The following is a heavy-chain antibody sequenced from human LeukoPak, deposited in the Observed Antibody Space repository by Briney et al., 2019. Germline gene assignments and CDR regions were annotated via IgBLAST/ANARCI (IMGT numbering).Heavy chain of an antibody. D-gene: IGHD6-6*01. J-gene: IGHJ4*02. Sequence: GGSLRLSCAASGFTFSSYRMSWVRQAPGKGLEWVANIKQDGSEKYYVDSVKGRFTISRDNAKNSLYLQMNSLRAEDTAVYYCAREDSSSTFDYWGQGTLVTVSS. CDR1: GFTFSSYR. CDR3: AREDSSSTFDY. V-gene: IGHV3-7*01. CDR2: IKQDGSEK.